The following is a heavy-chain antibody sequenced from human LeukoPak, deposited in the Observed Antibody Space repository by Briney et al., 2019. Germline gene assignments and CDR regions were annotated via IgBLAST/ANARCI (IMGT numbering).Heavy chain of an antibody. CDR2: ISYSGST. CDR1: GGSISSSSYF. V-gene: IGHV4-39*07. CDR3: VRGQFFFAF. J-gene: IGHJ2*01. Sequence: PSETLSLTCTVSGGSISSSSYFWGWIRQPPGKGLQWIGSISYSGSTYYNPSLKSRVTISVDTSKNQFSLTLTSVTAADTAVYYCVRGQFFFAFWGRGTPVTVSS. D-gene: IGHD5-24*01.